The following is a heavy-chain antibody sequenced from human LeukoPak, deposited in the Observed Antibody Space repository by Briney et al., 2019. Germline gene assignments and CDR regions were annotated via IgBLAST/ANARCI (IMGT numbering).Heavy chain of an antibody. D-gene: IGHD5-12*01. CDR3: AGSASGGYDYQGN. CDR1: GFTFSSYG. J-gene: IGHJ4*02. Sequence: PGGSLRLSCAASGFTFSSYGMHWVRQAPGKGLEWVAVIWYDGSNKYYADSVKGRFTISRDNSKNTLYLQMNSLRAEDTAVYYCAGSASGGYDYQGNWGQGTLVTVSS. V-gene: IGHV3-33*01. CDR2: IWYDGSNK.